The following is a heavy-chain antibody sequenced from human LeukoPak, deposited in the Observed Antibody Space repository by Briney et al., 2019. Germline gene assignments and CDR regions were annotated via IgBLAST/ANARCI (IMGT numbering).Heavy chain of an antibody. CDR2: IYTSGST. CDR1: GGSISSGSYY. D-gene: IGHD5-18*01. Sequence: KPSETLSLTCTVSGGSISSGSYYWSWIRQPAGKGLEWIGRIYTSGSTNYNPSLKSRVTISVDTSKNQFSLKLSSVTAADTAVYYCARSSMRGYSYGYVSSNESTKDYYYYYYMDVWGKGTTVTVSS. J-gene: IGHJ6*03. CDR3: ARSSMRGYSYGYVSSNESTKDYYYYYYMDV. V-gene: IGHV4-61*02.